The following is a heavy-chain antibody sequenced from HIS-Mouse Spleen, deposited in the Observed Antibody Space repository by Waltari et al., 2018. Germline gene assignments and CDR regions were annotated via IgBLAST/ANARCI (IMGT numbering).Heavy chain of an antibody. J-gene: IGHJ2*01. V-gene: IGHV4-39*07. Sequence: QLQLQESGPGLVKPSETLSLTCTVSGGSISSSSYYWGWIRQPPGKGLQWMGSIYYSGSTYSHPSLKSRVTRSVDTSKNQFSLKLSSVTAADTAVYYCAREIPYSSSWYDWYFDLWGRGTLVTVSS. D-gene: IGHD6-13*01. CDR1: GGSISSSSYY. CDR2: IYYSGST. CDR3: AREIPYSSSWYDWYFDL.